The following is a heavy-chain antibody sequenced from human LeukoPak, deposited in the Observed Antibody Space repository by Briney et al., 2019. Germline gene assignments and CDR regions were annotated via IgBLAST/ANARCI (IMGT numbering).Heavy chain of an antibody. D-gene: IGHD3-3*01. CDR3: ARDTGPCYDFLEWNNYGMDV. CDR1: GYTFTGYY. Sequence: ASVKVSCKASGYTFTGYYMHWVRQAPGQGLEWMGWINPNSGGTNYAQKFQGRVTMTRDTSISTAYMELSRLRSDDTAVYYCARDTGPCYDFLEWNNYGMDVWGQGTTVTVSS. CDR2: INPNSGGT. V-gene: IGHV1-2*02. J-gene: IGHJ6*02.